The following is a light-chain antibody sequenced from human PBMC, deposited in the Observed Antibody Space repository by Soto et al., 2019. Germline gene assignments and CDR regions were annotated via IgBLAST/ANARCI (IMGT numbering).Light chain of an antibody. CDR3: SSYASSSTRV. CDR1: SSDVGGYNY. V-gene: IGLV2-14*01. CDR2: DVS. J-gene: IGLJ2*01. Sequence: QSVLTQPASVYGSPGQSITISCTGTSSDVGGYNYVSWYQQHPGKAPKLMIYDVSNRPSGVSTRFSGSKSGNTASLTISGLRAEDEADYYCSSYASSSTRVVGGGSKLTV.